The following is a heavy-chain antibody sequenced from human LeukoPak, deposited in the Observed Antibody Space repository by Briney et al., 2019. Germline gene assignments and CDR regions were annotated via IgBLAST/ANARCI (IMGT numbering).Heavy chain of an antibody. J-gene: IGHJ5*02. CDR1: GGSISSYY. CDR2: IYYSGST. D-gene: IGHD3-16*01. Sequence: SETLSLTCTVSGGSISSYYWSWIRQPPGKGLEWIGYIYYSGSTNYNPSLKSRVTISVDTSKNQFSLKMRSVTAADTAVYYCARLGVWNWFDPWGQGTLVTVSS. CDR3: ARLGVWNWFDP. V-gene: IGHV4-59*08.